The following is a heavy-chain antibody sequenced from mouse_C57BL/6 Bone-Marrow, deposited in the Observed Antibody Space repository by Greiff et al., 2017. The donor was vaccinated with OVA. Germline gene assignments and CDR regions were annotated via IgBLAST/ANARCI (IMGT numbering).Heavy chain of an antibody. CDR1: GFTFSSYG. D-gene: IGHD1-1*01. CDR3: ARRWDYYGSSYYYAMDY. J-gene: IGHJ4*01. V-gene: IGHV5-6*02. Sequence: EVKVEESGGDLVKPGGSLKLSCAASGFTFSSYGMSWVRQTPDKRLEWVATISSGGSYTYYPDSVKGRFTISRDNAKNTLYLQMSSLKSEDTAMYYCARRWDYYGSSYYYAMDYWGQGTSVTVSS. CDR2: ISSGGSYT.